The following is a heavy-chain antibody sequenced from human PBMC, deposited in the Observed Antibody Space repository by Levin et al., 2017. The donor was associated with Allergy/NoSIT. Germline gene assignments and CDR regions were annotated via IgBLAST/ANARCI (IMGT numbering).Heavy chain of an antibody. CDR3: ARERPDTCYFDY. D-gene: IGHD2/OR15-2a*01. J-gene: IGHJ4*02. CDR1: GYTFTNYY. CDR2: INPSGGNT. Sequence: ASVKVSCKASGYTFTNYYMHWVRQAPGQGLEWMGVINPSGGNTNYAQKLQGRVTMTRDTSTSTVYMELSSLRSEDTAVYYCARERPDTCYFDYWGQGTLVTVSS. V-gene: IGHV1-46*01.